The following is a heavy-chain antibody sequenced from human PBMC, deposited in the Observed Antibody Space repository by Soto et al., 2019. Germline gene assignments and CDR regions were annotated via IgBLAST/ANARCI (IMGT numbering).Heavy chain of an antibody. CDR3: ARGRHFHYYYYDSSGYYYFDY. CDR1: GGSFSGYY. Sequence: SETLSLTCAVYGGSFSGYYWSWIRQPPGKGLEWIGEINHSGSTNYNPSLKSRVTISVDTSKNQFSLKLSSVTAADTAVYYCARGRHFHYYYYDSSGYYYFDYWGQGTLVTVSS. V-gene: IGHV4-34*01. J-gene: IGHJ4*02. D-gene: IGHD3-22*01. CDR2: INHSGST.